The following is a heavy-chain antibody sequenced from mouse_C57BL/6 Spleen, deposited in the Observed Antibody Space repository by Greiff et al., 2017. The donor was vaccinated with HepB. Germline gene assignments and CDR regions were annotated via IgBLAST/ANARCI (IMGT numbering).Heavy chain of an antibody. J-gene: IGHJ4*01. CDR1: GYTFTSYW. CDR2: IDPSDSYT. V-gene: IGHV1-69*01. Sequence: VQLQQPGAELVMPGASVKLSCKASGYTFTSYWMHWVKQRPGQGLEWIGEIDPSDSYTNYNQKFKGKSTLTVDKSSSTAYMQLSSLTSEDSAVSYCARTRQLRDAMDYWGQGTSVTVSS. D-gene: IGHD3-2*02. CDR3: ARTRQLRDAMDY.